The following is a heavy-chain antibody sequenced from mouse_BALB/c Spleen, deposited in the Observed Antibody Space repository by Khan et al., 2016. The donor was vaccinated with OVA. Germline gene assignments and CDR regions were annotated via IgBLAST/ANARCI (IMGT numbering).Heavy chain of an antibody. D-gene: IGHD2-4*01. Sequence: QVRLQQSGPGLVQPSQSLSITCTVSGFSINNYSVHWVRQSPGKGLEWLGVRWRAGSTDYNAAFISRLTISKDNSRSQVFFKMNSLQPHDTAIYYCARRGYDYGRGALFAYWGQGTLVTVSA. CDR1: GFSINNYS. V-gene: IGHV2-2*01. CDR3: ARRGYDYGRGALFAY. CDR2: RWRAGST. J-gene: IGHJ3*01.